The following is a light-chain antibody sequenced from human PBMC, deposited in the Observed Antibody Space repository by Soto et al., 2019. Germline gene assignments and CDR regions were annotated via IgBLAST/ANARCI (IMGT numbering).Light chain of an antibody. CDR1: QRVSSA. J-gene: IGKJ5*01. CDR3: QQRGSWPPSIT. Sequence: ETVLTQSPASLSLSPGERATLSCRASQRVSSALAWYQQKPGQAPRLLIHDASSRATGIPARFSGSGSGTDFTLTISSLEPEDFAVYYCQQRGSWPPSITFGQGTRLEIK. V-gene: IGKV3-11*01. CDR2: DAS.